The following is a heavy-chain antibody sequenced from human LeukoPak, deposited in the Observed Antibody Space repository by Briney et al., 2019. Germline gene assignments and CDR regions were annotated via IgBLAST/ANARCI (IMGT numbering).Heavy chain of an antibody. D-gene: IGHD5-12*01. CDR3: ARHGNSGYDYFDY. Sequence: PSETLSLTCTVSGGSISSSTYYWGWIRQPPGKGLEWIGSIYYSGSTYYNPSLKSRVTISVDTSKNQFSLKLSSVTAADAAVYYCARHGNSGYDYFDYWGQGTLVTVSS. V-gene: IGHV4-39*01. J-gene: IGHJ4*02. CDR1: GGSISSSTYY. CDR2: IYYSGST.